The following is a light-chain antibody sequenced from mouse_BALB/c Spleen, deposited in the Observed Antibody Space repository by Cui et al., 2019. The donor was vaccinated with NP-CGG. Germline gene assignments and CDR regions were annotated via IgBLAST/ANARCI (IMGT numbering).Light chain of an antibody. CDR1: TGAVTTSNY. J-gene: IGLJ1*01. V-gene: IGLV1*01. CDR3: ALWYSNDCV. CDR2: GTN. Sequence: QAVVTQESALTTSPGETVTLTCRSSTGAVTTSNYANWVQERPDHLFTGLIGGTNNRAPGVPARFSGSLIGDKAALTITGAQTEDEAIYFCALWYSNDCVFGGGGKLTVL.